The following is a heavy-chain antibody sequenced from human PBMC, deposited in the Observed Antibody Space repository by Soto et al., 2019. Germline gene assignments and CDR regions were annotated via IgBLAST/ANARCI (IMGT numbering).Heavy chain of an antibody. Sequence: EVQLLESVGGLVQPRGSLILSCAASGFTFSNFAMSWVRQAPGKGLEWVSAIGTSGGDTYYADSVKGRFTISRDNSKNTLYLQLSSLRAEDTAVYYAIKSSRTLGDSWGQGTLVTVSS. CDR2: IGTSGGDT. D-gene: IGHD6-13*01. CDR3: IKSSRTLGDS. CDR1: GFTFSNFA. V-gene: IGHV3-23*01. J-gene: IGHJ4*02.